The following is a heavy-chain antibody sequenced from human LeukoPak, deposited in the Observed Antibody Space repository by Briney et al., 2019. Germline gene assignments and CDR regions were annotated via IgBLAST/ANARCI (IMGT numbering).Heavy chain of an antibody. J-gene: IGHJ4*02. CDR3: TTMFNVVMGDLFDY. CDR2: LNSRTDGETT. D-gene: IGHD3-16*01. V-gene: IGHV3-15*01. CDR1: GFSFTKAW. Sequence: PGGALRLSCVVSGFSFTKAWVSGARQAPGKGLEWVGRLNSRTDGETTDYAAPVKGRFSISRDDSKTTVFLQMNSLKIEDTAVYYCTTMFNVVMGDLFDYWGQGTLVTVSS.